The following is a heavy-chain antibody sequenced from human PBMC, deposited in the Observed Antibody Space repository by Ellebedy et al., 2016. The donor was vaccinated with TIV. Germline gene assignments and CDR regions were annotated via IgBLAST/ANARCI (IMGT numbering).Heavy chain of an antibody. J-gene: IGHJ2*01. Sequence: GGSLRLSXAASGFTFSDSWMGWIRQAPGKGLEWVSYISNSGSSIYYADSVKGRFTISRDSAKNSLYLQMNSLRADDTAVYFCARFPSAWYFDLWGRGTLVTVSS. CDR2: ISNSGSSI. CDR1: GFTFSDSW. D-gene: IGHD3-3*01. CDR3: ARFPSAWYFDL. V-gene: IGHV3-11*01.